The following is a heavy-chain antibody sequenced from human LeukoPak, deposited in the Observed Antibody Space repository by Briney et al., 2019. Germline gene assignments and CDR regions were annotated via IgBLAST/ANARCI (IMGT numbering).Heavy chain of an antibody. V-gene: IGHV1-8*03. J-gene: IGHJ4*02. CDR1: GYTLTSYD. Sequence: ASVKVSCKASGYTLTSYDINWVRQATGQGLEWMGWMNPNSGNTGYAQKFQGRVTITRNTSISTAYMELSSLRSEDTAVYYCARGKGYARTYYYDSSGYFHFDYWGQGTLVTVSS. D-gene: IGHD3-22*01. CDR3: ARGKGYARTYYYDSSGYFHFDY. CDR2: MNPNSGNT.